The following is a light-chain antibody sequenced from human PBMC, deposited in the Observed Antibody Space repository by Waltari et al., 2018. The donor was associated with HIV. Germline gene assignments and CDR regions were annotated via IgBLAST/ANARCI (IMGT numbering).Light chain of an antibody. V-gene: IGLV2-23*02. Sequence: QSSLTQPAPVSGSPGQSLPIPCTGTSIDAGSYNYASWYQQHPGKAPKLMIYDVSKRPSGVSNRFSGSKSGNTASLTISGLQAEDEADYYCCSYAGSSTYVFGTGTKVTVL. CDR3: CSYAGSSTYV. CDR2: DVS. CDR1: SIDAGSYNY. J-gene: IGLJ1*01.